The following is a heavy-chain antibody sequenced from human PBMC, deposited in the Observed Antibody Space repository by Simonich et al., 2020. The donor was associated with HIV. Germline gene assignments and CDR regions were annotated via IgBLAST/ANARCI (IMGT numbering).Heavy chain of an antibody. V-gene: IGHV1-8*03. CDR2: KNPNSGNT. D-gene: IGHD3-22*01. CDR1: GYTFTNSD. J-gene: IGHJ4*02. CDR3: ARDYYYYDSSGYFLFDY. Sequence: QVQLVQSGAEVKKPGASVKVSCKASGYTFTNSDIDWVRQANGQGLEWKGWKNPNSGNTGYAQKFQGRVTITRNTSISTAYMELSSLRSEDTAVYYCARDYYYYDSSGYFLFDYWGQGTLVTVSS.